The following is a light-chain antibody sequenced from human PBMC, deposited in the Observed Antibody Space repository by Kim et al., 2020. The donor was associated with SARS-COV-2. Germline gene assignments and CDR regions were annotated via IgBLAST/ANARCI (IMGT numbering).Light chain of an antibody. Sequence: SYELTQPPSVSVSPGQTASITCSGDKLGDKYACWYRQKPGQSPVLVIYQDDKRPSGIPERFSGSNSGSTATVTISGTQEMDEADYYCQAWDVSTPGIFGTGTKVTVL. CDR2: QDD. V-gene: IGLV3-1*01. CDR1: KLGDKY. CDR3: QAWDVSTPGI. J-gene: IGLJ1*01.